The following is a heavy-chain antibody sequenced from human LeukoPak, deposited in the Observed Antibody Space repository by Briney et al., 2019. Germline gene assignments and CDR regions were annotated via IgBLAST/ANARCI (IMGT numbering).Heavy chain of an antibody. D-gene: IGHD3-9*01. CDR1: GYTFTSYD. CDR3: ARVHKLRYFDWSRGGDYFDY. Sequence: GASVKVSCKASGYTFTSYDINWVRQATGQGLEWMGWMNPNSGNTGYAQKFQGRVTMTRNTSISTAYMELSSLRSEDTAVYYCARVHKLRYFDWSRGGDYFDYWGQGTLVTVSS. V-gene: IGHV1-8*01. CDR2: MNPNSGNT. J-gene: IGHJ4*02.